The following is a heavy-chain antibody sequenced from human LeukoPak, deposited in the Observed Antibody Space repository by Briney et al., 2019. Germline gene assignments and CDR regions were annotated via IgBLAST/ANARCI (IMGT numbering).Heavy chain of an antibody. D-gene: IGHD3-22*01. J-gene: IGHJ4*02. Sequence: GGSLRLPCAASGFTFSSYAIHWVRQAPGKGLEWVALISHDGSNEYYADSVKGRFTISRDDSKNTLYLQMNSLGAEDTAVYFCARDRGSPYYYDSSGSMDYWGQGTLVTVSS. CDR1: GFTFSSYA. CDR2: ISHDGSNE. CDR3: ARDRGSPYYYDSSGSMDY. V-gene: IGHV3-30*04.